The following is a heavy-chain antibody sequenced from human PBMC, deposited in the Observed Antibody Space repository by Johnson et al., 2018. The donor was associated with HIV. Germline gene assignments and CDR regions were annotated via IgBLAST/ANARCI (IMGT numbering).Heavy chain of an antibody. J-gene: IGHJ3*02. Sequence: HLVESGGFVVQPGGSLRLSCAASGFTFDDYAMHWVRQAPGKGLEWVSLISWDGGSTYYADSVKGRFTISRDNSKNSLYLQMNSMRADDTALYYCAKDGGYGSGRWNAFDIWGQGTMVTVSS. D-gene: IGHD3-10*01. CDR1: GFTFDDYA. V-gene: IGHV3-43D*03. CDR3: AKDGGYGSGRWNAFDI. CDR2: ISWDGGST.